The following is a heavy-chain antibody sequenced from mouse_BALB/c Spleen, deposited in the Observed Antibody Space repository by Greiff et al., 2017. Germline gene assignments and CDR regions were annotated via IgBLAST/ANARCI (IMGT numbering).Heavy chain of an antibody. Sequence: QVQLQQSGAELVKPGASVKLSCKASGYTFTSYYMYWVKQRPGQGLEWIGEINPSNGGTNFNEKFKSKATLTVDKSSSTAYMQLSSLTYEDSAVYYCTRSRTNAMDYWGQGTSVTVSS. CDR2: INPSNGGT. CDR1: GYTFTSYY. J-gene: IGHJ4*01. V-gene: IGHV1S81*02. CDR3: TRSRTNAMDY.